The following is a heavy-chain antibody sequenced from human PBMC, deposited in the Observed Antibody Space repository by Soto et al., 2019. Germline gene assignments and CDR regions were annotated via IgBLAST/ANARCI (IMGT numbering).Heavy chain of an antibody. CDR1: GYTFTGYY. Sequence: QVQLVQSGAEVKKPGASVKVSCKASGYTFTGYYMHWVRQAPGQGLEWMGWINPNSGGTNYAQKLQGWVTMTRDTSISTAYMELSRLRSDDTAVYYCARVGENYDILTGYYYYYGMDVWGQGTTVTVSS. V-gene: IGHV1-2*04. D-gene: IGHD3-9*01. CDR2: INPNSGGT. CDR3: ARVGENYDILTGYYYYYGMDV. J-gene: IGHJ6*02.